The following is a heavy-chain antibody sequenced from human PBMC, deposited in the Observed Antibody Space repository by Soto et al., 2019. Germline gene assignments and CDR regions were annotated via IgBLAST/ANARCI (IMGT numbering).Heavy chain of an antibody. CDR1: GGSLSTNP. V-gene: IGHV1-69*06. CDR3: ARRHSGGFFRFFDS. D-gene: IGHD2-15*01. CDR2: TGSGTGPG. Sequence: SVKVSCKASGGSLSTNPISWVRQAPGQGLEWMGGTGSGTGPGNHAQKFQGRLTVTADKSTSTVYMELTNLPSEDTAVYYCARRHSGGFFRFFDSWGQGTLGTVS. J-gene: IGHJ4*02.